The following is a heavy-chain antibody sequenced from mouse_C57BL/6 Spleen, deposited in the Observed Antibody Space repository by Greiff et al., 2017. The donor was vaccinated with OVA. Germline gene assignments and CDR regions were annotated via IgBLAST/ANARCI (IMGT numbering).Heavy chain of an antibody. D-gene: IGHD4-1*01. Sequence: QLQQPGAELVKPGASVKLSCKASGYTFTSYWMHWVKQRPGQGLEWIGMIHPNSGSTNYNEKFKSKATLTVDKSSSTAYMQLSSLTSEDSAVYYCAKLGQLDYFDYWGQGTTLTVSS. CDR3: AKLGQLDYFDY. J-gene: IGHJ2*01. CDR2: IHPNSGST. V-gene: IGHV1-64*01. CDR1: GYTFTSYW.